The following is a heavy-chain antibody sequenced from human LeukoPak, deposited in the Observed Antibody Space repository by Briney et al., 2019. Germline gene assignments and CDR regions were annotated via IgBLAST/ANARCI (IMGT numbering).Heavy chain of an antibody. V-gene: IGHV3-30*02. J-gene: IGHJ4*02. D-gene: IGHD6-13*01. CDR3: ARGSWDSSSWYHQDY. CDR2: IRYDGSNK. CDR1: GFTFSSYG. Sequence: GGSLRLSCAASGFTFSSYGMHWVRQAPGKGLEWVAFIRYDGSNKYYADSVKGRFTISRDNSKNTLYLQMSSLRSEDTAVYYCARGSWDSSSWYHQDYWGQGTLVTVSS.